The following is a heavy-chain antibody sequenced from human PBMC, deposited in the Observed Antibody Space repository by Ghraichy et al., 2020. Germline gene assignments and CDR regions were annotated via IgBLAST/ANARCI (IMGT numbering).Heavy chain of an antibody. CDR1: GDSISSSGYY. J-gene: IGHJ5*02. CDR2: MYYSGST. D-gene: IGHD4-17*01. V-gene: IGHV4-39*01. Sequence: SQTLSLTCTVSGDSISSSGYYWDWIRQPPGKGLEWIASMYYSGSTYYNPSLKSRVTKSIDTSKNQFSLNLNSVTAADTAGYYCAQLVTTVTTTWFDPWGQGTLVTVSS. CDR3: AQLVTTVTTTWFDP.